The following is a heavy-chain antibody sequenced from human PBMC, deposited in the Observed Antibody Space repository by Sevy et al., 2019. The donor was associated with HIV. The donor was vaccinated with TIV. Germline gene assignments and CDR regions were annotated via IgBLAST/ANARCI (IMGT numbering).Heavy chain of an antibody. Sequence: ASVKVSCKASGGTFSGYAMSWVRQAPGQGLEWMGGIIPSFGTTNYAQMFQGRVTITADESTSTAYMELRSLRSEDTAVYYCARGVREYYGSGSYYNGDPNWFDPWGQGTLVTVSS. CDR2: IIPSFGTT. J-gene: IGHJ5*02. V-gene: IGHV1-69*13. D-gene: IGHD3-10*01. CDR3: ARGVREYYGSGSYYNGDPNWFDP. CDR1: GGTFSGYA.